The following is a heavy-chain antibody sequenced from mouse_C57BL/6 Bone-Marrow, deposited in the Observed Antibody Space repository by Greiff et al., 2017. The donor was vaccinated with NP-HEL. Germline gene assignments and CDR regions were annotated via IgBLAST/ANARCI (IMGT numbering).Heavy chain of an antibody. CDR1: GYTFTSYW. J-gene: IGHJ2*01. CDR3: ARSDGNYDY. V-gene: IGHV1-55*01. Sequence: SGAELVKPGASVKMSCKASGYTFTSYWITWVKQRPGQGLEWIGDIYPGSGSTNYNEKFKSKATLTVDTSSSTAYMQLSSLTSEDSAVYYCARSDGNYDYWGQGTTLTVSS. D-gene: IGHD2-1*01. CDR2: IYPGSGST.